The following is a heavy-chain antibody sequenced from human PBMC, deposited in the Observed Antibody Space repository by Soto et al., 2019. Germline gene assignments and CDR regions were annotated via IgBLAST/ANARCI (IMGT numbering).Heavy chain of an antibody. CDR2: ISRTDSSK. Sequence: QVQLVESGGGLVKPGGSLRLSCAATGFSFSDYDMTWIRQAPGQGLERLSYISRTDSSKYYAGSVKGRFTISVDSAKRSVYLQMNSLRADDTAVYYCARDLYGLDVWGQGTTVIVSS. V-gene: IGHV3-11*01. CDR3: ARDLYGLDV. J-gene: IGHJ6*02. CDR1: GFSFSDYD.